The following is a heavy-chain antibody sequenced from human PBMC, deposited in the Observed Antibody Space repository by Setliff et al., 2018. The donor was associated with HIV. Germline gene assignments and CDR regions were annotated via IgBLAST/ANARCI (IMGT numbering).Heavy chain of an antibody. CDR3: AIDPFYYGSTDFYSEASDF. CDR1: GFTFSRYS. V-gene: IGHV3-48*01. D-gene: IGHD3-22*01. Sequence: GGSLRLSCAASGFTFSRYSMNWFRQAPGKGLEWVSSISGSTNTVYYADSMQGRFIISRDNARKSLYLQLNSLRVEDTAVYYCAIDPFYYGSTDFYSEASDFWGLGTMVTVSS. CDR2: ISGSTNTV. J-gene: IGHJ3*01.